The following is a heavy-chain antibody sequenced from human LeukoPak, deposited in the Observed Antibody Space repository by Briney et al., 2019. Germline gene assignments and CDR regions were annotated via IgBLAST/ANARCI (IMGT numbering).Heavy chain of an antibody. CDR1: GLTVSNVW. V-gene: IGHV3-15*07. CDR2: IKSKKDGGTT. J-gene: IGHJ4*02. D-gene: IGHD3-22*01. CDR3: TQGSGFYYDY. Sequence: PGGSLRLSCVASGLTVSNVWMNWVRQAPGKGLEWVGRIKSKKDGGTTEFAAPVRGRFTISRDDSQNTLYLQMNSLTSDDTAVYYCTQGSGFYYDYWGQGTLVTVSS.